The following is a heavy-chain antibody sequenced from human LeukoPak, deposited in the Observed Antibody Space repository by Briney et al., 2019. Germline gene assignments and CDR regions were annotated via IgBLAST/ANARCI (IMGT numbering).Heavy chain of an antibody. Sequence: GASVKVSCKASGYTFSSYAITWVRQAPGQGLEWMGWISVYSGNTNYAQKFQGRVTTTEDTSTDTAYMELSSLRSEDTAVYYCATSDADYDLYYMDVWGKGTTVTVSS. V-gene: IGHV1-18*01. CDR3: ATSDADYDLYYMDV. D-gene: IGHD3-16*01. CDR1: GYTFSSYA. CDR2: ISVYSGNT. J-gene: IGHJ6*03.